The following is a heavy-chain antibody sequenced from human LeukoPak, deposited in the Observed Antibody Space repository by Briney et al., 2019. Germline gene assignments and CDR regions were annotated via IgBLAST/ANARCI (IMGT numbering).Heavy chain of an antibody. D-gene: IGHD2-2*01. CDR3: ARIEVLCSSTSCPRWFDP. CDR1: GGSISSYY. CDR2: IYYSGST. J-gene: IGHJ5*02. Sequence: SETLSLTCTVSGGSISSYYWSWIRQPPGKGLGWIGYIYYSGSTNYNPSLKSRVTISVDTSKNQFSLKLSSVTAADTAVYYCARIEVLCSSTSCPRWFDPWGQGTLVTASS. V-gene: IGHV4-59*01.